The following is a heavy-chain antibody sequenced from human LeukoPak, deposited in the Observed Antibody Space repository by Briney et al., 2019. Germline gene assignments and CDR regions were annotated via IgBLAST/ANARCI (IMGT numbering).Heavy chain of an antibody. Sequence: PSETLSLTCTVSGGSISNYYWSWIRQPPGKGLEWIGYIYYSGSTNYNPSLKSRVTISIDTSKNQFSLKLSSVTAADTAVYYCARGGYCSGGYCYKIPFDYWGQGTLVTVSS. V-gene: IGHV4-59*08. D-gene: IGHD2-15*01. CDR2: IYYSGST. CDR3: ARGGYCSGGYCYKIPFDY. J-gene: IGHJ4*02. CDR1: GGSISNYY.